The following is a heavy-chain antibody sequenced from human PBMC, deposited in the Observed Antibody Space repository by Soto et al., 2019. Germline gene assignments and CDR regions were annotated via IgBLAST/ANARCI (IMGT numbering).Heavy chain of an antibody. CDR2: INPSGGST. J-gene: IGHJ6*02. CDR1: GYTFTSYY. Sequence: ASVKVSCKAPGYTFTSYYMHWVRQAPGQGLEWMGIINPSGGSTSYAQKFQGRVTMTRDTSTSTVYMELSSLRSEDTAVYYRASTQYSSSLYYYYGMDVWGQGTTVTVSS. D-gene: IGHD6-13*01. V-gene: IGHV1-46*01. CDR3: ASTQYSSSLYYYYGMDV.